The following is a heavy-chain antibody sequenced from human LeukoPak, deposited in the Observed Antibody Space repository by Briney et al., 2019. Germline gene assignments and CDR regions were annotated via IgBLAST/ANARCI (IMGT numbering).Heavy chain of an antibody. CDR2: MNPNSGNT. CDR3: ARVDDSSSWYRHPGYGMDV. V-gene: IGHV1-8*01. Sequence: ASVKVSCKASGYTFTSYDINWVRQATGQGLEWMGWMNPNSGNTGYAQKFQGRVTMTRNTSISTAYMELSSLRSEDTAVYYCARVDDSSSWYRHPGYGMDVWGQGTTVTVSS. J-gene: IGHJ6*02. CDR1: GYTFTSYD. D-gene: IGHD6-13*01.